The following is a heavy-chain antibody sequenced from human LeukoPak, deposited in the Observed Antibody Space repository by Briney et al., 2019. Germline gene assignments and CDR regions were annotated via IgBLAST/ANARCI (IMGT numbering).Heavy chain of an antibody. D-gene: IGHD3-22*01. Sequence: GGSLRLSCAASGFTFSNYGMSWVRQAPGKGLEWVPGISGNGDNTYYADSVKGRSSISRDNSKNTLYLQMDSLRAEDTAVYHCAKTNGYYDYWGRGTLVTVSS. V-gene: IGHV3-23*01. CDR1: GFTFSNYG. J-gene: IGHJ4*02. CDR2: ISGNGDNT. CDR3: AKTNGYYDY.